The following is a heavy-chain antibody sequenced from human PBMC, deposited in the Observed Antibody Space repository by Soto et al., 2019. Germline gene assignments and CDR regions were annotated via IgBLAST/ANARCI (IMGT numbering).Heavy chain of an antibody. CDR1: GFTFSSYS. D-gene: IGHD1-26*01. CDR3: ARDPVIVGAMYYFDY. V-gene: IGHV3-48*02. Sequence: PGGSLRLSCAASGFTFSSYSMNWVRQAPGKGLEWVSYISSSSSTIYYADSVKGRFTISRDNAKNSLYLQMNSLRDEDTAVYYCARDPVIVGAMYYFDYWGQGTLVTVSS. CDR2: ISSSSSTI. J-gene: IGHJ4*02.